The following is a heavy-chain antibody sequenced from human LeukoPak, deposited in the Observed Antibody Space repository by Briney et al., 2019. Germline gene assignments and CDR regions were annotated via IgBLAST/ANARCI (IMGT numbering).Heavy chain of an antibody. Sequence: ASVKVSCKASGGTFISYAVNWVRQAPGQGLEWMGRIIPILNIAHYAQKFQGRVTITADKSTSTAYMELSSLRSEDTAVFYCAYGRHRTVDFDPWGQGTLVTVSS. J-gene: IGHJ5*02. CDR2: IIPILNIA. D-gene: IGHD4-23*01. V-gene: IGHV1-69*04. CDR3: AYGRHRTVDFDP. CDR1: GGTFISYA.